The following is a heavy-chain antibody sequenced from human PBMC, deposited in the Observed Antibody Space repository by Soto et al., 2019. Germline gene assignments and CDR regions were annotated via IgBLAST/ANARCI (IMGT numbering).Heavy chain of an antibody. V-gene: IGHV3-23*01. CDR3: AKDAIPYNGRDDAFDL. D-gene: IGHD2-2*02. Sequence: EVHLLESGGDLVQPWGTLILSCVASGYPFGDYAMRWVRQAPGKGVEWVSAIGPTEDHAPPYASSVKGRFTISRDNSRNILYLQMTNLRAEDTGVYYCAKDAIPYNGRDDAFDLWGQGTMVTVSS. J-gene: IGHJ3*01. CDR2: IGPTEDHAP. CDR1: GYPFGDYA.